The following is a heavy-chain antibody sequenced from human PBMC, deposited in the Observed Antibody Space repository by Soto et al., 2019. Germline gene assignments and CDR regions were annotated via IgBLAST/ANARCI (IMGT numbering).Heavy chain of an antibody. V-gene: IGHV3-74*01. J-gene: IGHJ6*03. CDR3: ARGAGGYYYMDV. Sequence: EVQLVESGGGLVQPWGSLRLDCAAPGFTFCSYWMHWVRQAPGKGLGWVSRIYSDGSRTSYADSAKGRVTISRYNDKNTLYLQMDSLSPEDTAVYYCARGAGGYYYMDVWGKGTTVTVSS. CDR2: IYSDGSRT. D-gene: IGHD3-10*01. CDR1: GFTFCSYW.